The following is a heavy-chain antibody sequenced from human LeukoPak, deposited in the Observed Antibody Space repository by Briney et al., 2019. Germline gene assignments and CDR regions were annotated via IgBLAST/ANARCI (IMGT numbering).Heavy chain of an antibody. CDR3: GRAGRYCSGGSCYGENWFDP. Sequence: SETLSLTCTVSGGSFSGYYWNWIRQPPGKGLEWLGYIHSSGNTRYNPSLRSRITMSVDTSKNQLSLKLNSVTAADTAVYYCGRAGRYCSGGSCYGENWFDPWGQGTLVTVSS. CDR1: GGSFSGYY. J-gene: IGHJ5*02. V-gene: IGHV4-59*01. CDR2: IHSSGNT. D-gene: IGHD2-15*01.